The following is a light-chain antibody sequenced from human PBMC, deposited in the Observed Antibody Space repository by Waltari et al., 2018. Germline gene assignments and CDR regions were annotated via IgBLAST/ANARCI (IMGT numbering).Light chain of an antibody. CDR3: QQANSFVPLT. J-gene: IGKJ4*01. V-gene: IGKV1-12*01. CDR1: QDINNF. Sequence: DIQMTQSPSSVFASVGERVTLTCRARQDINNFLAWYQQKPGKAPYLLIYGASVLQSGVPARFSGSGSSTNFTLTINSLQPEDFATYFCQQANSFVPLTFGGGTRVQIK. CDR2: GAS.